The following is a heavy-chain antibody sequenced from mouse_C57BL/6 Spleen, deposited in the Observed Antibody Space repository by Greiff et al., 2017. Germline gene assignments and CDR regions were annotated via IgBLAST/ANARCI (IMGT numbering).Heavy chain of an antibody. Sequence: DVMLVESGGGLVQPGGSLSLSCAASGFTFTDYYMSWVRQPPGKALEWLCFIRNKANGYTTEYSASVKGRLTISRDNSQSILNLQMNALRAEDSATYYCARYNWDGYFDVWGTGTTVTVSS. J-gene: IGHJ1*03. D-gene: IGHD4-1*01. CDR1: GFTFTDYY. V-gene: IGHV7-3*01. CDR2: IRNKANGYTT. CDR3: ARYNWDGYFDV.